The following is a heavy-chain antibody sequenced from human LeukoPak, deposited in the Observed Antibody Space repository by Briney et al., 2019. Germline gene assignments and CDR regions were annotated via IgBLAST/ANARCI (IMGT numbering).Heavy chain of an antibody. CDR2: INTHNDNT. V-gene: IGHV1-18*01. D-gene: IGHD1-26*01. CDR1: GYTFITYG. CDR3: AREILGATLGLDG. J-gene: IGHJ4*02. Sequence: GASVKVSCKPSGYTFITYGINWVRQVPGRGLEWMGWINTHNDNTKYGQNFQGRVTMTTDTSTSTAYMELRSLRSVDTAIYYCAREILGATLGLDGWGQGTLVTVSS.